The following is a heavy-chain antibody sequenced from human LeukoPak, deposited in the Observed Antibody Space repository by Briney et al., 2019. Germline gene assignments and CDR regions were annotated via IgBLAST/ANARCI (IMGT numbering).Heavy chain of an antibody. CDR3: AGGXGXXLNY. D-gene: IGHD1-26*01. J-gene: IGHJ4*02. Sequence: TFTXXAMQGVRQARGQRREWIGWIVVGSGNTNYAQKFQERVTITRDRSTSKAYMELSSLRAEDTGVYYCAGGXGXXLNYWGQGXLVTVSS. V-gene: IGHV1-58*02. CDR1: TFTXXA. CDR2: IVVGSGNT.